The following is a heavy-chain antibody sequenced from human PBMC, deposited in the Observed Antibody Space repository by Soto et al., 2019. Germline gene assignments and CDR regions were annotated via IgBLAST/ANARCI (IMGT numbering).Heavy chain of an antibody. V-gene: IGHV3-23*01. J-gene: IGHJ4*02. Sequence: GGSLILSCAASGFPFGENAMSWVRQAPGKGLEWVSGISDSGATTYYADSVRGRFTISRDNSKNTLYLQMKSLRAEDSASYYCAKEDTSSGSRDYWGQGAFVTGS. D-gene: IGHD6-19*01. CDR1: GFPFGENA. CDR3: AKEDTSSGSRDY. CDR2: ISDSGATT.